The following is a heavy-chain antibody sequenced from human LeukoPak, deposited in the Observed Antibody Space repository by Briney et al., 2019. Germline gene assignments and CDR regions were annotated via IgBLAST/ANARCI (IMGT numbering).Heavy chain of an antibody. CDR3: AKDGRSSAPH. CDR2: ITASGGGP. D-gene: IGHD6-6*01. V-gene: IGHV3-23*01. Sequence: GGSLRLSCAASGFNFSKYAMSWVRQAPGKGPEWVSGITASGGGPSSADSVEGRFSISRDNSKDTLYLQMNSLRAEDTAVYYCAKDGRSSAPHWGQGTLVTVSS. J-gene: IGHJ4*02. CDR1: GFNFSKYA.